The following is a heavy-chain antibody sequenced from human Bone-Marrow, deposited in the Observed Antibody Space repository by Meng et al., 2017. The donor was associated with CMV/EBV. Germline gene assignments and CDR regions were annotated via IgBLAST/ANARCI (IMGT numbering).Heavy chain of an antibody. J-gene: IGHJ4*02. CDR3: AKDSSGSIGYFFDY. Sequence: GGSLRLSCASSGFTFSSYAVSWVRQAPGKGLEWVSVISGDGTSTYYADSVKGRFTMSRDNSKNTLYLQMNNLRVEDTAVYYCAKDSSGSIGYFFDYWGLGTVVTVSS. V-gene: IGHV3-23*01. D-gene: IGHD3-22*01. CDR1: GFTFSSYA. CDR2: ISGDGTST.